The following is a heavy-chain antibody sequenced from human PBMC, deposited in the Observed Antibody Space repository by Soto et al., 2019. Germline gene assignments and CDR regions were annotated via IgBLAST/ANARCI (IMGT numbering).Heavy chain of an antibody. D-gene: IGHD4-17*01. CDR1: GGSISIGDYY. CDR2: IYYSGST. Sequence: SETLSLTCTVSGGSISIGDYYWSWIRQPPGKGLEWIGYIYYSGSTYYNPSLKSRVTISVDTSKNQFSLKLSSVTAADTAVYYCARDYGGNSAYYYGMDVWGQGTTVT. J-gene: IGHJ6*02. CDR3: ARDYGGNSAYYYGMDV. V-gene: IGHV4-30-4*01.